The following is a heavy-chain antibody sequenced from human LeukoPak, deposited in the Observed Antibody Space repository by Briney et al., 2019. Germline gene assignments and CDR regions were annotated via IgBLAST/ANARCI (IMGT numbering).Heavy chain of an antibody. Sequence: GESLRFSCAASGFTVSSNSMSWVRQAPGKGLEWVSLIYDDGSTHYADSVKGRFTISRDNSKNTLYLQMNSLRAEDTAVYYCARVTFNYFGSGDAFDIWGQGTMVTVSS. CDR3: ARVTFNYFGSGDAFDI. D-gene: IGHD3-10*01. J-gene: IGHJ3*02. V-gene: IGHV3-66*01. CDR2: IYDDGST. CDR1: GFTVSSNS.